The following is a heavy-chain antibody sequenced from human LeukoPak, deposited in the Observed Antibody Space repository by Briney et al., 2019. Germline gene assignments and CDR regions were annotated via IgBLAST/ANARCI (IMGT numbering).Heavy chain of an antibody. CDR1: GFTFSIYA. Sequence: PGGSLRLSCAASGFTFSIYAMTWVRQAPGKGLEWVSSMSGSGGGGATYYADSVKGRFTISRDNSKNTLYLQMNSLRAEDTAVYYCAKDRGKGTALGGMDVWGQGTTVTVSS. J-gene: IGHJ6*02. CDR2: MSGSGGGGAT. V-gene: IGHV3-23*01. CDR3: AKDRGKGTALGGMDV. D-gene: IGHD3-10*01.